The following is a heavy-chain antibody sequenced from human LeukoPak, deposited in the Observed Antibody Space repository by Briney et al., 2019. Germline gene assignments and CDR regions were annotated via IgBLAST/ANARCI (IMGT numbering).Heavy chain of an antibody. Sequence: GGSLRLSCAASGFTFGNAWMSWVRQAPGKGLEWVGRIKSKTDGGTTDYAAPVKGRFTISRDDSKNTLYLQMNSLKTEDTAVYYCTTDLRITMIVVVMTLGGFDYWGQGTLVTVSS. CDR1: GFTFGNAW. CDR2: IKSKTDGGTT. V-gene: IGHV3-15*01. J-gene: IGHJ4*02. D-gene: IGHD3-22*01. CDR3: TTDLRITMIVVVMTLGGFDY.